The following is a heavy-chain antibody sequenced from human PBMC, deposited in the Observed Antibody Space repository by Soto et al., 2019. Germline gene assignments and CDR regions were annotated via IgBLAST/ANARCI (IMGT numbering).Heavy chain of an antibody. Sequence: PSETLSLTCAVYGGSFSGYYWSWIRQPPGKGLEWIGEINHSGSTNYNPSLKSRVTISVDTSKNQFSLKLSSVTAADTAVYYCAKEGALGYSYGYSSYWGQGTLVTVSS. CDR2: INHSGST. J-gene: IGHJ4*02. CDR1: GGSFSGYY. CDR3: AKEGALGYSYGYSSY. D-gene: IGHD5-18*01. V-gene: IGHV4-34*01.